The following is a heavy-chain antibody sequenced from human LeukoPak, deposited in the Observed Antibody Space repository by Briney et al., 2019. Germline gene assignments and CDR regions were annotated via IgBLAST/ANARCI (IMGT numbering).Heavy chain of an antibody. J-gene: IGHJ6*02. CDR2: MNPNSGNT. V-gene: IGHV1-8*01. Sequence: ASVKVSCKASGYTFSSYDINWVRQATGQGLEWLGWMNPNSGNTGYAQKFQGRVTMTRNTSISTAYMELSSLRSEDTAVYYCARVRGSYCYYGMDVWGQGTTVTVSS. CDR1: GYTFSSYD. D-gene: IGHD2-15*01. CDR3: ARVRGSYCYYGMDV.